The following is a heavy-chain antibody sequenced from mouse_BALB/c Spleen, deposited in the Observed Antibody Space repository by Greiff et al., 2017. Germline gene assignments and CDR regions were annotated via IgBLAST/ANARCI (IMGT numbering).Heavy chain of an antibody. J-gene: IGHJ2*01. D-gene: IGHD2-10*01. CDR1: GDSITSGY. CDR2: ISYSGST. CDR3: ARYAYYGNSFDY. Sequence: DVKLQQSGPSLVKPSQTLSLTCSVTGDSITSGYWNWIRKFPGNKLEYMGYISYSGSTYYNPSLKSRISITRDTSKNQYYLQLNSVTTEDTATYYCARYAYYGNSFDYWGQGTTLTVSS. V-gene: IGHV3-8*02.